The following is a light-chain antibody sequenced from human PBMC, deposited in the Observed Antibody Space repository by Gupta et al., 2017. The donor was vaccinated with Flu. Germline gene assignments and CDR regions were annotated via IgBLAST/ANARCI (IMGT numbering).Light chain of an antibody. Sequence: DTVMTQSPDSPAVSLGERATINCKSSQSVLYSFNNKNYLDWYQQKPGQPPKLLIHWASIRESGVPDRFSGSGSGTDFTLTISSLQAEDVAVYYCQQSLDALSFGGGTKVEIK. CDR2: WAS. J-gene: IGKJ4*01. V-gene: IGKV4-1*01. CDR1: QSVLYSFNNKNY. CDR3: QQSLDALS.